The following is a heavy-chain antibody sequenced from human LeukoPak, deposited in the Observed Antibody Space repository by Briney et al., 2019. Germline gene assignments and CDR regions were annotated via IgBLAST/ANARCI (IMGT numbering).Heavy chain of an antibody. CDR2: MYYTESP. Sequence: SETLSLTCTVSGASIRIYYWSWLRHPPGKGREWIAYMYYTESPSYNPSLKSRVSMSGDSSRNQFSLKLNSATAADTAIYYCARSYDTNNRQRFDYWGQGILVTVSP. CDR1: GASIRIYY. J-gene: IGHJ4*02. D-gene: IGHD3-22*01. V-gene: IGHV4-59*08. CDR3: ARSYDTNNRQRFDY.